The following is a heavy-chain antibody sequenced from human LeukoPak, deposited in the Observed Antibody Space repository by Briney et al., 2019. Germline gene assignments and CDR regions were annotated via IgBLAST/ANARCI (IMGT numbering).Heavy chain of an antibody. V-gene: IGHV1-18*01. D-gene: IGHD1-7*01. J-gene: IGHJ4*02. CDR1: GYTFTSYG. CDR2: ISAYNGNT. CDR3: ARVRRELLDYSFDY. Sequence: ASVKVSCKASGYTFTSYGISWVRQAPGQGLEWMGWISAYNGNTNYAQKFQGRVTMTTDTSTNTAYMEVRSLRSDDTAVYYCARVRRELLDYSFDYWGQGTLVTVSS.